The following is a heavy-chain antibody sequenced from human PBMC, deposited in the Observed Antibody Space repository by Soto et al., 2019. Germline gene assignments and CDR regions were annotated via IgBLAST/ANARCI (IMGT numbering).Heavy chain of an antibody. J-gene: IGHJ6*02. Sequence: GESLKISCKGSGYSFTSYWIGWVRQMPGKGLELMGIIYPGDSDTRYSPSFQGQVTISADKSISTAYLQWSSLKASDTAMYYCARHADVVVPAAPSGYYYYGMDVWGQGTTVTVSS. CDR1: GYSFTSYW. D-gene: IGHD2-2*01. V-gene: IGHV5-51*01. CDR2: IYPGDSDT. CDR3: ARHADVVVPAAPSGYYYYGMDV.